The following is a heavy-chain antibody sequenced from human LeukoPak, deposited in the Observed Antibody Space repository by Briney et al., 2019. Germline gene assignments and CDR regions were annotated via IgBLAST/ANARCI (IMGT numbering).Heavy chain of an antibody. Sequence: ASVKVSCKASGYTFIRYGISWVRQAPGQGLEWMGWISAYNGNTNYAQKLQGRFTMTTDTSTSTAYMELRSLRSDDTAVYYCARGETYYYDSSGPAPYGMDVWGQGTTVTVSS. CDR1: GYTFIRYG. V-gene: IGHV1-18*01. D-gene: IGHD3-22*01. CDR2: ISAYNGNT. CDR3: ARGETYYYDSSGPAPYGMDV. J-gene: IGHJ6*02.